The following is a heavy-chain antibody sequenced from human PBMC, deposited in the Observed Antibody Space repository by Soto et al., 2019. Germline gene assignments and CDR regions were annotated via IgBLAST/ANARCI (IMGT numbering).Heavy chain of an antibody. J-gene: IGHJ1*01. CDR2: IIPIFGTT. Sequence: QVQLVQSGAEVKKPGSSVKVSCKASGGTFSNYALSWVRQAPGQGLEWMGDIIPIFGTTNNAQKFQGRVTITADEAPSTGYMELSSLRSEDTAVYYCGGRREPDYYGTRGYGWGQGTLVTVSS. D-gene: IGHD3-10*01. CDR3: GGRREPDYYGTRGYG. V-gene: IGHV1-69*12. CDR1: GGTFSNYA.